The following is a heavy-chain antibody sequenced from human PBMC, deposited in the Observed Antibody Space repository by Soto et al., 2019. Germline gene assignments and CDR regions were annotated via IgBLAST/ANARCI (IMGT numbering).Heavy chain of an antibody. D-gene: IGHD3-22*01. J-gene: IGHJ4*02. V-gene: IGHV3-23*01. CDR2: ISGSGGST. Sequence: GGSLRLSCAASGFSFSSYAMSWVRQAPGKGLEWVSSISGSGGSTYYADSVKGRFTISRDNYKTTLYLQMNSLRAEDTAVYYCAKEEGGYYYDSSGYYDYWGQGTLVTVSS. CDR3: AKEEGGYYYDSSGYYDY. CDR1: GFSFSSYA.